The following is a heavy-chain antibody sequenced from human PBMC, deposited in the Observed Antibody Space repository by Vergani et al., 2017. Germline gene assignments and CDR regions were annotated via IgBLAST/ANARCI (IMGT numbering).Heavy chain of an antibody. CDR3: ARGREASVTRVGYFDY. V-gene: IGHV3-30-3*01. CDR1: GFTFSSYA. Sequence: QVQLVESGGGVVQPGRSLRLSCAASGFTFSSYAMHWVRQAPGKVLEWVAVISYDGSNKYYADSVTGRFTISRDNSKNTLYLQMNSLRAEDTAVYYCARGREASVTRVGYFDYWGQGTLVTVSS. CDR2: ISYDGSNK. J-gene: IGHJ4*02. D-gene: IGHD4-17*01.